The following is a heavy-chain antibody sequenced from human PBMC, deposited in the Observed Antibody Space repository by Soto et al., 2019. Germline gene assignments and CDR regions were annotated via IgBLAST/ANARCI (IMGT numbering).Heavy chain of an antibody. Sequence: ASVKVSCKASGYTFTSYYMHWVRQAPGQGLEWMGIINPSGGSTSYAQKFQGRVTMTRDTSTSTVYMELSSLRSEDTAVYYCARDADITGTTRGWFDPWGQGTLVTVSS. V-gene: IGHV1-46*01. D-gene: IGHD1-7*01. CDR3: ARDADITGTTRGWFDP. CDR1: GYTFTSYY. CDR2: INPSGGST. J-gene: IGHJ5*02.